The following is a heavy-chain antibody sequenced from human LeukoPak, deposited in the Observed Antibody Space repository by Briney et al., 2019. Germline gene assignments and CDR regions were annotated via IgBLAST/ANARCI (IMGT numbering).Heavy chain of an antibody. V-gene: IGHV3-7*04. CDR3: ARGHSGGNGFSY. D-gene: IGHD2-15*01. Sequence: PGGSLRLSCAASGFTISSDWMSWVRQAPGKGLEWVANIKQDGSERYYVDSVKGRFTISRDNAKNSLYLQMNSLRAEDTAVYYCARGHSGGNGFSYWGQGTLVTVSS. J-gene: IGHJ4*02. CDR1: GFTISSDW. CDR2: IKQDGSER.